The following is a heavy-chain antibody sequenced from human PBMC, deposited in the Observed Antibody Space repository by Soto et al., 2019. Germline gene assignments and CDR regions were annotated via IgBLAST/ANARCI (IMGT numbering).Heavy chain of an antibody. D-gene: IGHD2-2*01. J-gene: IGHJ6*03. CDR1: GGSISSYY. Sequence: PSETLSLTCTVSGGSISSYYWSWIRQPPGKGLEWIGYIYYSGSTNYNPSLKSRVTISVGTSKNQFSLKLSSVTAADTAVYYCARSRSSLYCSSTSCYAGGYYYYYYMDVWGKGTTVTVSS. CDR2: IYYSGST. CDR3: ARSRSSLYCSSTSCYAGGYYYYYYMDV. V-gene: IGHV4-59*12.